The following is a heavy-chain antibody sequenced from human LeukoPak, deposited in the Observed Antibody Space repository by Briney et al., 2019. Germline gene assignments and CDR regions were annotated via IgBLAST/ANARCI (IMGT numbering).Heavy chain of an antibody. D-gene: IGHD4-17*01. CDR2: ISAYNGNT. CDR3: ARSRGSSDYGDPSDY. J-gene: IGHJ4*02. CDR1: GYTFTSYG. V-gene: IGHV1-18*01. Sequence: ASVKVSCKASGYTFTSYGISGVRQAPGQGLEWMGWISAYNGNTNYAQKLQGRVTMTTDTSTSTAYMELRSLRSDDTAVYYCARSRGSSDYGDPSDYWGQGTLVTVSS.